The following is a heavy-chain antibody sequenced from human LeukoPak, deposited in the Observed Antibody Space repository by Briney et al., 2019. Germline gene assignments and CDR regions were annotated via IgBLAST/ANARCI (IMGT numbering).Heavy chain of an antibody. J-gene: IGHJ4*02. D-gene: IGHD5-18*01. V-gene: IGHV3-9*01. Sequence: GGSLRLSCAASGFTFDDYAMHWVRQAPGKGLEWVSGISWNSGSIGYADSVKGRFTISRDNSKNTLYLQMNSLRAEDTAVYYCARGLPELDYWGQGTLVTVSS. CDR3: ARGLPELDY. CDR1: GFTFDDYA. CDR2: ISWNSGSI.